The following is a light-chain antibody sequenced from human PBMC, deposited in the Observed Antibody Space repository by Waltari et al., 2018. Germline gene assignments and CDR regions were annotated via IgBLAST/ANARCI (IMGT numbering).Light chain of an antibody. J-gene: IGKJ2*01. CDR2: AAS. Sequence: DIQRTQSPSSLSASVGDRVTITCRASQRSSSYLNWYQQKPGKAPKLLIYAASSWQSGVPSRFSGSGSGTDFTLTISSLQPEDVATYYCQQSYSTPYTFGQGTKLEIK. V-gene: IGKV1-39*01. CDR1: QRSSSY. CDR3: QQSYSTPYT.